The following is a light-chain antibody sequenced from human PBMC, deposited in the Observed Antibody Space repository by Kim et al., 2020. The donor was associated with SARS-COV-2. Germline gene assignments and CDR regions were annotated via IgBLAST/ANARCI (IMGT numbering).Light chain of an antibody. CDR3: AAWDDSLNGVV. Sequence: GQRVTISCSGGSSSTGSNTVNWYQQRPGTAPKLLIYSNNPRPSGVPDRFSGSKSGTSASLAISGLQSEDEADYYCAAWDDSLNGVVFGGGTQLTVL. J-gene: IGLJ2*01. CDR2: SNN. V-gene: IGLV1-44*01. CDR1: SSSTGSNT.